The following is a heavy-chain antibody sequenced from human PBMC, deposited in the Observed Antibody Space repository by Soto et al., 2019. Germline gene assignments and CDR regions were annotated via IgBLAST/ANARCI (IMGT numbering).Heavy chain of an antibody. CDR1: GGSISSGGYS. CDR2: IYHSGST. J-gene: IGHJ4*02. CDR3: AAGGGLPRYY. Sequence: QLQLQESGSGLVKPSQTLSLTCAVSGGSISSGGYSWSWIRQPPGKGLEWIGYIYHSGSTYYNPSPKSRVPISVDRSKNQCSLKLSSVTAADTAVYYCAAGGGLPRYYWGQGTLVTVSS. D-gene: IGHD5-12*01. V-gene: IGHV4-30-2*01.